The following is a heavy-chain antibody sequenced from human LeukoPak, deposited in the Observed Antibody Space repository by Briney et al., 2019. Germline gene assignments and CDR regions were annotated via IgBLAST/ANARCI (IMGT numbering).Heavy chain of an antibody. CDR3: ARDHSYYDFWSGYFDY. CDR1: GYTFTSYG. CDR2: ISAYNGNT. V-gene: IGHV1-18*01. D-gene: IGHD3-3*01. Sequence: ASVKVSCKASGYTFTSYGISWVRQAPGQGLEWMGWISAYNGNTNYAQKLQGRVTMTTDPPTRTAYMELRSLSSDDTAVYYCARDHSYYDFWSGYFDYWGPGTLVTVSS. J-gene: IGHJ4*02.